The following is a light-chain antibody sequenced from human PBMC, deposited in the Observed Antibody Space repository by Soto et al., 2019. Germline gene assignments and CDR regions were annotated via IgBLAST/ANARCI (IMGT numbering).Light chain of an antibody. Sequence: EIVLTQSPGTLSLSPGERATLSCRASQSVTGSSLAWYQQKSVQAPRLLIYGTSNRATGIPDRFSGSGSGTEFTLTISRLEPEDFAVYYCHQFGSSPPRTFGQGTKVEIK. V-gene: IGKV3-20*01. J-gene: IGKJ1*01. CDR1: QSVTGSS. CDR2: GTS. CDR3: HQFGSSPPRT.